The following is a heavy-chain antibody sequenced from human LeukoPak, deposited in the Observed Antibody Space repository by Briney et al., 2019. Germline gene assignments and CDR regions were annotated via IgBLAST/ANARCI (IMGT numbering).Heavy chain of an antibody. V-gene: IGHV4-34*01. J-gene: IGHJ4*02. Sequence: SVPLSLTCAVYGGSFSGYYWRWIRQPPGKGLEWIADINHSGSTNYNPSLKSRVTISVDTSKNQFSLKLSSVTAADTAVYYCARSYDILTGSEFGNYWGQGTLVTVSS. CDR1: GGSFSGYY. D-gene: IGHD3-9*01. CDR2: INHSGST. CDR3: ARSYDILTGSEFGNY.